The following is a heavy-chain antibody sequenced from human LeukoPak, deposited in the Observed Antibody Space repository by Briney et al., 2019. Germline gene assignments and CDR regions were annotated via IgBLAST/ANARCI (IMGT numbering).Heavy chain of an antibody. CDR3: ARDRDSSGYSNDAFDI. CDR1: GFTFDDYG. J-gene: IGHJ3*02. CDR2: RNGGST. D-gene: IGHD3-22*01. V-gene: IGHV3-20*04. Sequence: PGGSLRLSCAGSGFTFDDYGMSWVRQAPGKGLEWVSGRNGGSTGYADSVKGRFTISRDNAKNSLYLQMNSLRAEDTALYYCARDRDSSGYSNDAFDIWSQGTMVTVSS.